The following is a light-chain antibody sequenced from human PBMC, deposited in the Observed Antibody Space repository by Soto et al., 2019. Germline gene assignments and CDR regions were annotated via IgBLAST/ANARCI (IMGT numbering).Light chain of an antibody. CDR1: QSISVW. CDR3: QQYNSYSPT. CDR2: KAS. J-gene: IGKJ1*01. V-gene: IGKV1-5*03. Sequence: DIQMTQSPSTLSASVGDRVTITCRASQSISVWLAWYQQKAGKAPNLLIYKASRLASGVPARFSGSGSETEFTLTISGLQPGDSATYYCQQYNSYSPTFGQGTKVEVK.